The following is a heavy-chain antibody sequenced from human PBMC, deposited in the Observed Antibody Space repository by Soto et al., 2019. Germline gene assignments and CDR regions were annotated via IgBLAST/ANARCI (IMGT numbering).Heavy chain of an antibody. CDR1: GFTFGSFA. J-gene: IGHJ2*01. D-gene: IGHD5-18*01. Sequence: QVQLVESGGGVVKPGRSLRLSCAASGFTFGSFAMHWVRQAPGKGLEWVAVISYDGSNKYYADSVKGRFTISRENSKNTLYLQMNSLRAEDTAVYYCARDPLWGTAMVLWYFDLWGRGTLVTVSS. CDR2: ISYDGSNK. CDR3: ARDPLWGTAMVLWYFDL. V-gene: IGHV3-30-3*01.